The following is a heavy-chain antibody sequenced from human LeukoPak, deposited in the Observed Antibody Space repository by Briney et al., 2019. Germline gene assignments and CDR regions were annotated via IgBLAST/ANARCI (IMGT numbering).Heavy chain of an antibody. Sequence: GGSLRLSCAASGFTFSNAWMSWVRQAPGKGLEWVGRIKSKTDGGTTDYAAPVKGRFTISRDDSKNTLYLQMNSLKTEDTAVYYCTTLYDRSSTDAFDIWGQGTMVTVSS. CDR2: IKSKTDGGTT. CDR3: TTLYDRSSTDAFDI. J-gene: IGHJ3*02. D-gene: IGHD3-22*01. V-gene: IGHV3-15*01. CDR1: GFTFSNAW.